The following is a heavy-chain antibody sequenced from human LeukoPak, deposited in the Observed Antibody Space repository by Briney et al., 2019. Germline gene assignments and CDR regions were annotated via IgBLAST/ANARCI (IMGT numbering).Heavy chain of an antibody. CDR3: AKDIASSSWV. CDR2: ISWNSGSI. V-gene: IGHV3-9*01. Sequence: GGYLRLSCAASGFTFTNAWMNWVRQAPGKGLEWVSGISWNSGSIGYADSVKGRFTISRDNAKNSLYLQMNSLRAEDTALYYCAKDIASSSWVWGQGTLVTVSS. CDR1: GFTFTNAW. J-gene: IGHJ4*02. D-gene: IGHD6-13*01.